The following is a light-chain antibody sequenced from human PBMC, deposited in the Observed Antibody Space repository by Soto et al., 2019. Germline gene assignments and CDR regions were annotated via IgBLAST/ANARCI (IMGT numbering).Light chain of an antibody. CDR2: GAS. Sequence: EIVLTQSPGAVSLSPGERATLSCRASQRISNSYLAWYQQKPGQAPRLLLSGASSRAADIPDRFSGSGSGTDFTLTINRLEPEDFAVYYCQQYDSSPRTFGQGTKVDIK. CDR1: QRISNSY. J-gene: IGKJ1*01. V-gene: IGKV3-20*01. CDR3: QQYDSSPRT.